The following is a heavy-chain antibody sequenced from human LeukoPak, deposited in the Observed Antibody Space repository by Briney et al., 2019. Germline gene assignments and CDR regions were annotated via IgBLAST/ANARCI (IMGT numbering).Heavy chain of an antibody. CDR2: INHSGST. CDR1: GGSFSGYY. V-gene: IGHV4-34*01. Sequence: SETLSLTCAVYGGSFSGYYWSWIRQPPGKGLEWIGEINHSGSTNYNPSLKSRVTISVDTSKNQFSLELSSVTAADTAVYYCARGGGSWNYWGQGTLVTVSS. J-gene: IGHJ4*02. D-gene: IGHD2-15*01. CDR3: ARGGGSWNY.